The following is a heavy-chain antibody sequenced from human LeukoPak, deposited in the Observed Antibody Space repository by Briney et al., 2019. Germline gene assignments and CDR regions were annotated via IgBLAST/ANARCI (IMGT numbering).Heavy chain of an antibody. CDR1: GGSFSGYY. D-gene: IGHD3-16*01. CDR2: IYYSGST. CDR3: ATPPAPPIYDYVWGSADY. Sequence: SETLSLTCAVYGGSFSGYYWSWIRQPPGKGLEWIGSIYYSGSTYYNPSLKSRVTISVDTSKNQFSLKLSSVTAADTAVYYCATPPAPPIYDYVWGSADYWGQGTLVTVSS. J-gene: IGHJ4*02. V-gene: IGHV4-34*01.